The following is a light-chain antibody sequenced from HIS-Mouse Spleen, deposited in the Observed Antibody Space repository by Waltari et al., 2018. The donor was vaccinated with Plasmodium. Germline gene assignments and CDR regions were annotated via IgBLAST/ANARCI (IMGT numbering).Light chain of an antibody. V-gene: IGKV1-9*01. Sequence: DIQLTQSPSFLSASVGDRVTITCRASQGISGYLAWYQQKPGKGPKLLIYAASTLQSGVPSSFSGSGSGTGFTLTISSLQPEDFATYSCQQLNSYPLTFGGGTKVEIK. CDR1: QGISGY. CDR2: AAS. J-gene: IGKJ4*01. CDR3: QQLNSYPLT.